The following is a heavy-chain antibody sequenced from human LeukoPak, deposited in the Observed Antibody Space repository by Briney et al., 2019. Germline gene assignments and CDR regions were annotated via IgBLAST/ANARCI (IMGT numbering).Heavy chain of an antibody. V-gene: IGHV3-53*01. CDR2: IYDDGRT. Sequence: GGSLRLSCTVSGFTVSTTLMDWVRQAPGKGLEWVSLIYDDGRTVYADSVRGRFTISRDNSKNALYLQMNSLRAEDTALYYCAKDDYPGRGGVWGRGTLVAVSS. D-gene: IGHD3-10*01. CDR1: GFTVSTTL. CDR3: AKDDYPGRGGV. J-gene: IGHJ4*02.